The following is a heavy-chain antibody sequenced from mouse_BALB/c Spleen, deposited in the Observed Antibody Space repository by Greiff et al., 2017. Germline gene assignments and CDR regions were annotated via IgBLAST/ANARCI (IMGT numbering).Heavy chain of an antibody. Sequence: VQLQQSGAELVRSGASVKLSCTASGFNIKDYYMHWVKQRPEQGLEWIGWIDPENGDTEYAPKFQGKATMTADTSSNTAYLQLSSLTSEDTAVYYCNAWGLRRYYCDYWGQGTTLTVSS. CDR3: NAWGLRRYYCDY. CDR1: GFNIKDYY. V-gene: IGHV14-4*02. CDR2: IDPENGDT. D-gene: IGHD2-4*01. J-gene: IGHJ2*01.